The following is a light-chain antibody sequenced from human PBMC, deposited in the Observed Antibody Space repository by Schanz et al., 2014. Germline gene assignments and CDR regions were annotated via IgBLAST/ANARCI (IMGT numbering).Light chain of an antibody. CDR3: SSYTTSSTLYV. V-gene: IGLV2-14*01. J-gene: IGLJ1*01. CDR1: SSDVGGSKY. CDR2: DVS. Sequence: QSALTQPASVSGSPGQSITISCTGTSSDVGGSKYVSWYQQHPGKAPKLIIYDVSNRPSGVSNRFSGSKSDNTASLTISGLQAEDEADYYCSSYTTSSTLYVFGSGTKLTVL.